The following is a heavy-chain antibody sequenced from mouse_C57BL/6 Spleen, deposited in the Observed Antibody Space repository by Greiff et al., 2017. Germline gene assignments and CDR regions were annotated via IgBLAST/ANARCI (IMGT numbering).Heavy chain of an antibody. CDR2: INPGSGGT. J-gene: IGHJ2*01. CDR1: GYAFTNYL. D-gene: IGHD1-1*01. Sequence: QVQLQQSGAELVRPGTSVKVSCKASGYAFTNYLLEWVKQRPGQGLEWIGVINPGSGGTNYNEKFKGKATLTADKSSSTAYMQRSSLTSEDSAVYCGARAYGSGFDYWGQGTTLTVSS. CDR3: ARAYGSGFDY. V-gene: IGHV1-54*01.